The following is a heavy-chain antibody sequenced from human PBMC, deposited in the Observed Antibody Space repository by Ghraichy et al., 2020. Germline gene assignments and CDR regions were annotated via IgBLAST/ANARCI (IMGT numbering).Heavy chain of an antibody. Sequence: GGSLRLSCATSGFTVSSNYMSWVRQAPGKGLEWVSVIYREGYSYYADSVKGRFTISRDNSKNTLYIQMNSLRVEDTALYYCAKHPDAFTFWGQGTMVTVSS. CDR2: IYREGYS. V-gene: IGHV3-53*01. CDR1: GFTVSSNY. J-gene: IGHJ3*01. CDR3: AKHPDAFTF.